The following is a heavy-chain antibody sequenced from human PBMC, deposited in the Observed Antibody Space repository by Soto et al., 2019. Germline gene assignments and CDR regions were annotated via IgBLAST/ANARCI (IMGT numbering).Heavy chain of an antibody. CDR1: GYPFSSYG. CDR2: TRAFYGNS. CDR3: ARLVVAGSPLDY. J-gene: IGHJ4*02. D-gene: IGHD2-15*01. V-gene: IGHV1-18*04. Sequence: QVHLVQSAAEVKKPGASVTVSCKASGYPFSSYGITWVRQAPGQGLEWMGWTRAFYGNSTYSEKFQGRVTMTIDTSTSTAYMDLTSLKSDDTAVYYCARLVVAGSPLDYWGQGTLVTVSS.